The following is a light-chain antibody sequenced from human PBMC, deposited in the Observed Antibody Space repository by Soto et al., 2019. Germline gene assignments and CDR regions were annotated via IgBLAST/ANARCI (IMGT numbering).Light chain of an antibody. Sequence: QSALTQPASVSGSPGQSITISCTGTRSDVGSYNLVSWYQQYPGEAPKLMIYEVAKRPSGVSYRFSGSKSGNTASLTISGLQADDEADYNCCSYAGSSTYVCGTGTKVTVI. CDR1: RSDVGSYNL. CDR2: EVA. CDR3: CSYAGSSTYV. V-gene: IGLV2-23*02. J-gene: IGLJ1*01.